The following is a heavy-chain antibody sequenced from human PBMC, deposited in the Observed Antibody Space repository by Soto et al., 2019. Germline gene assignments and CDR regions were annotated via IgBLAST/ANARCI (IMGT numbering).Heavy chain of an antibody. CDR3: AHGSGWLSDF. V-gene: IGHV2-5*02. D-gene: IGHD6-19*01. CDR2: IYWDDDN. CDR1: GFSLNTPGVG. Sequence: QITLKESGPTLLKPTQTLTLTCTFSGFSLNTPGVGVTWIRQPPGKALEWLALIYWDDDNHYSPTLRSSLTDTNDKAKHQVVMTNTNMDHVDTCTCYCAHGSGWLSDFWGQGALVTVSS. J-gene: IGHJ4*02.